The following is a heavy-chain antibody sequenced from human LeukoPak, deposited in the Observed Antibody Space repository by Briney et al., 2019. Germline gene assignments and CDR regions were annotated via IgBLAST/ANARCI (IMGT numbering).Heavy chain of an antibody. Sequence: GGSLRLSCAASGFTFDDYTMHWVRQAPGKGLEWVSLISWDGGITYYADSVKGRFTISRDNSKNSLYLQMNSLRTEDTALYYCAKDGSGSYFYFDYWGQGTLVTVSS. CDR1: GFTFDDYT. D-gene: IGHD3-10*01. V-gene: IGHV3-43*01. CDR2: ISWDGGIT. J-gene: IGHJ4*02. CDR3: AKDGSGSYFYFDY.